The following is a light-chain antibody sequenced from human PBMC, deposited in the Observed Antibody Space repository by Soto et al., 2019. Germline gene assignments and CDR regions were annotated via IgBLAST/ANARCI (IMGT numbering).Light chain of an antibody. CDR3: QQRSNWIT. J-gene: IGKJ5*01. CDR2: DAS. CDR1: QSVSSY. V-gene: IGKV3-11*01. Sequence: EILFAQFPAPPSFSPRERGTPSCRASQSVSSYSAWYQQKPGQAPRLLIYDASNRATGIPARFSGSGSGTDFTLTISSLEPEDFAVYYCQQRSNWITFGQGTRLEIK.